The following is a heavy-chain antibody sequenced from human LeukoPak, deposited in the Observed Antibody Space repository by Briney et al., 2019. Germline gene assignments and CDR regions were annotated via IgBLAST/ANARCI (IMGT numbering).Heavy chain of an antibody. V-gene: IGHV4-39*01. CDR2: IYYSGST. J-gene: IGHJ6*03. CDR1: GGSISSSSYY. D-gene: IGHD5-24*01. Sequence: SETLSLTCTVSGGSISSSSYYWGWIRQPPGKGLEWIGIIYYSGSTYYNPSLKSRVTISVDTSKDQFSLKLSSVTAAETAVYYCARRKASERNYYYYYMDVWGKGTTVTVSS. CDR3: ARRKASERNYYYYYMDV.